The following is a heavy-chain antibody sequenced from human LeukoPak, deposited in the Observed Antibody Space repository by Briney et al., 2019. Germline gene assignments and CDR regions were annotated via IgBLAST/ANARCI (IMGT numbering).Heavy chain of an antibody. V-gene: IGHV1-69*05. J-gene: IGHJ6*03. CDR3: ARSSLDSNNYYYYYYMDV. Sequence: ASVKVSCKASGGTFSSYAISWVRQAPGQGREWMGGIIPIFGTANYAQKFRGGVTITTDESTSTAYMELSSLRSEDTAVYYCARSSLDSNNYYYYYYMDVWGKGTTVTVSS. D-gene: IGHD3-16*02. CDR2: IIPIFGTA. CDR1: GGTFSSYA.